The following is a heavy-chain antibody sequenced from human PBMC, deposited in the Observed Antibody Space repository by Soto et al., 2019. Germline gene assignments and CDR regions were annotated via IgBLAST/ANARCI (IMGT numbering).Heavy chain of an antibody. J-gene: IGHJ4*02. D-gene: IGHD3-16*01. Sequence: SETLSLTCTFSAASFSKYYWTWIRQPPGKGLEWIGYIYFNGNTKYNPSLEGRLTISIDTSKKEFSLKLTSVTAADAAVYYCASVTFGGIVLAHWGQGTLVPGSS. CDR3: ASVTFGGIVLAH. V-gene: IGHV4-59*01. CDR1: AASFSKYY. CDR2: IYFNGNT.